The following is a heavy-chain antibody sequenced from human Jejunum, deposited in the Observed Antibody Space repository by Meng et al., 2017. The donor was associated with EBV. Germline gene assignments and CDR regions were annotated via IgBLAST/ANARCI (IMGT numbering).Heavy chain of an antibody. CDR3: ARLGGYASGTYYPIDP. CDR2: INHGGGA. CDR1: GGSFSDYY. J-gene: IGHJ5*02. D-gene: IGHD3-10*01. V-gene: IGHV4-34*01. Sequence: QAQLQQWGAGLVKPCETLSLTCAVYGGSFSDYYWTWIRQPPGKGLGWIGEINHGGGAIYNPSLKSRVTISVDTSKNQFSLKLSSVTAADTAVYYCARLGGYASGTYYPIDPWGQGTLVTVSS.